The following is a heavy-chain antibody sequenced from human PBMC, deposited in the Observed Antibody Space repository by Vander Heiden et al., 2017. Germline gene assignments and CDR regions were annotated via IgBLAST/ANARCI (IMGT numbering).Heavy chain of an antibody. CDR1: GLTFSAAA. D-gene: IGHD5-12*01. V-gene: IGHV3-73*02. J-gene: IGHJ4*01. CDR2: IRSKTNAYAT. CDR3: TRHADGYNDY. Sequence: EVQLVESGGGLVQPGGSLRLSCAASGLTFSAAAIHWVRQAPGKGLDWVGRIRSKTNAYATVYAASVEGRFTISRDDSKNTSFLQMNSLKIEDTAVYYCTRHADGYNDYWGPGTLVTVSS.